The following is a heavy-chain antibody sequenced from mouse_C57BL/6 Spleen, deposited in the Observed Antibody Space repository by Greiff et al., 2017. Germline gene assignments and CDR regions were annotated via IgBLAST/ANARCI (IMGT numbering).Heavy chain of an antibody. CDR2: IYPRSGNT. J-gene: IGHJ2*01. V-gene: IGHV1-81*01. D-gene: IGHD2-3*01. CDR3: ARILSYDGYYVGYFDY. CDR1: GYTFTSYG. Sequence: QVQLQQSGAELARPGASVKLSCKASGYTFTSYGISWVKQRTGQGLEWIGEIYPRSGNTYYNEKFKGKATLTADKSSSTAYMELRSLTSEDSAVYCCARILSYDGYYVGYFDYWGQGTTLTVSS.